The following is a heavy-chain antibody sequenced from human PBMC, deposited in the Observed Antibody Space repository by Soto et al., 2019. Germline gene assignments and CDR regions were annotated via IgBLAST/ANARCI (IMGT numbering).Heavy chain of an antibody. V-gene: IGHV5-51*01. D-gene: IGHD2-15*01. J-gene: IGHJ6*02. Sequence: ESLKISCKGSGYSFTTYWIAWVRQMPGKGLEWMGIIYPSDSDTRYSPSFQGQVTISADKSISTAYLQWSSLKASDTAMYYGARPYGRSYAMDVWGQGTTVTVSS. CDR1: GYSFTTYW. CDR3: ARPYGRSYAMDV. CDR2: IYPSDSDT.